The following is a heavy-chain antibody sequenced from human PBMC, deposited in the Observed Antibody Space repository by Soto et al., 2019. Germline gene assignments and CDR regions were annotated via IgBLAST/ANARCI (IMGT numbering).Heavy chain of an antibody. J-gene: IGHJ4*02. CDR1: GFTFRSYS. CDR3: ASLPALDFDSSGYAVDY. Sequence: GGSLRLSCVASGFTFRSYSMNWVRQAPGKGLEWVSSISSGSSHIYYADSVKGRFTISRDNAKNSLYLQMNSLRAEDTAVYYCASLPALDFDSSGYAVDYWGQGTLVTVSS. D-gene: IGHD3-22*01. CDR2: ISSGSSHI. V-gene: IGHV3-21*01.